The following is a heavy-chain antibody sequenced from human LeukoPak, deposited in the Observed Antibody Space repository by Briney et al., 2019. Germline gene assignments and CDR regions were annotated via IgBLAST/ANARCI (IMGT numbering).Heavy chain of an antibody. CDR1: GGTFISYA. J-gene: IGHJ4*02. Sequence: ASVKVSCKASGGTFISYAISWVRQAPGQGLEWMGRIIPILGIANYAQKFQGRVTITADKSTSTAYMELSSLRSEDTAVYYCARVGRVGDYDYWGQGTLVTVSS. CDR3: ARVGRVGDYDY. CDR2: IIPILGIA. V-gene: IGHV1-69*04. D-gene: IGHD4-17*01.